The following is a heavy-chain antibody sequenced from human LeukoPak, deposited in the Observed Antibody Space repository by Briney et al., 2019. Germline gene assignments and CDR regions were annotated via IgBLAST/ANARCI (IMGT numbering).Heavy chain of an antibody. CDR1: GFTFSSYW. J-gene: IGHJ4*02. CDR3: ARSNQADDY. D-gene: IGHD1-14*01. Sequence: GGSLRLSCAASGFTFSSYWMHWVRQVPGKGLVWVARINPGGSSITYADSVKGRFTISRDNAKNTLCLQMDSLRAEDTGVYYCARSNQADDYWGQGTLVTVSS. V-gene: IGHV3-74*01. CDR2: INPGGSSI.